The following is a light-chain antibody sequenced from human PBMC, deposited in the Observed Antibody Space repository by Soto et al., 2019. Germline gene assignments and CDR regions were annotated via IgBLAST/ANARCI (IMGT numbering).Light chain of an antibody. CDR3: TSYTSIYTYV. J-gene: IGLJ1*01. V-gene: IGLV2-14*02. Sequence: QSARTQPASLSGSPGRPITIPATETSSDVGSNNFVSGYQQPPGEAPKPMIYYVSIRPSGVSNRFPGSKSGNTASLTISGLQAEDEADYYCTSYTSIYTYVFGTGTKLTVL. CDR2: YVS. CDR1: SSDVGSNNF.